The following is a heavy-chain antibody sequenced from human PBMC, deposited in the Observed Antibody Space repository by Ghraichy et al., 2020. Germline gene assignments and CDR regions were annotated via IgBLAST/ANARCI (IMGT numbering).Heavy chain of an antibody. D-gene: IGHD4-17*01. CDR1: GGSISSYY. J-gene: IGHJ5*02. CDR2: IYYSGST. V-gene: IGHV4-59*01. CDR3: ARDIVYGDYVRGWFDP. Sequence: SQTLSLTCTVSGGSISSYYWSWIRQPPGKGLEWIGYIYYSGSTNYNPSLKSRVTISVDTSKNQFSLKLSSVTAADTAVYYCARDIVYGDYVRGWFDPWGQGTLVTVSS.